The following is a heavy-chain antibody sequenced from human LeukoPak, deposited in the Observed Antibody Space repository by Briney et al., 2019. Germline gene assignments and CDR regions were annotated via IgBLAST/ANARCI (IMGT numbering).Heavy chain of an antibody. Sequence: GGSLRLSCAASGFTFSSHWMHWVRQAPGKGLVWVSRINSDGSSISYADSVKGRFTISRDNAKNSLYLQMNSLRAEDTAVYYCAGEIEYSSSPEYYYYYYGMDVWGQGTTVTVSS. V-gene: IGHV3-74*01. D-gene: IGHD6-6*01. CDR2: INSDGSSI. CDR3: AGEIEYSSSPEYYYYYYGMDV. J-gene: IGHJ6*02. CDR1: GFTFSSHW.